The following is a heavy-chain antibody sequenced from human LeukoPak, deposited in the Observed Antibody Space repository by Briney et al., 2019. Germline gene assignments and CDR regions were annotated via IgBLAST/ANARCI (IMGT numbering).Heavy chain of an antibody. CDR3: ARANADFWSGYHYYFDY. D-gene: IGHD3-3*01. V-gene: IGHV4-38-2*02. CDR1: GYSTSSGYY. Sequence: PSETLSLTCTVSGYSTSSGYYWGWIRQPPGKGLEWIGSIYHSGSTYYNPSLKSRVTISVDTSKNQFSLKLSSVTAADTAVYYCARANADFWSGYHYYFDYWGQGTLVTVSS. CDR2: IYHSGST. J-gene: IGHJ4*02.